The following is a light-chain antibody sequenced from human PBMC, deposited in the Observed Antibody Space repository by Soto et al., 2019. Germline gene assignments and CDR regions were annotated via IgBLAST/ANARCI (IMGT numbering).Light chain of an antibody. V-gene: IGKV1-39*01. CDR3: KQSYGPLPTP. J-gene: IGKJ5*01. Sequence: DIPMTQSPSSLSASVGDRVTITCRASESIARHLNWYQQKPGKAPKLLIYAASSLQNGVPSRFRGGGSGTDFPLTITNLKPKNLTTYYCKQSYGPLPTPSAQGTRRKIK. CDR1: ESIARH. CDR2: AAS.